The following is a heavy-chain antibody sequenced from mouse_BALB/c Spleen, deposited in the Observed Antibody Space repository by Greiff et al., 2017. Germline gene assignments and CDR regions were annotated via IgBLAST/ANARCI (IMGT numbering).Heavy chain of an antibody. J-gene: IGHJ2*02. D-gene: IGHD2-10*02. CDR3: ERGGVGYGNSIDY. V-gene: IGHV5-17*02. CDR2: ISSGSSTI. Sequence: EVKLVESGGGLVQPGGSRKLSCAASGFTFSSFGMHWVRQAPEKGLEWVAYISSGSSTIYYADTVKGRFTISRDNPKNTLFRQMTSLRSEDTAMYYCERGGVGYGNSIDYWGQGTSLTVSS. CDR1: GFTFSSFG.